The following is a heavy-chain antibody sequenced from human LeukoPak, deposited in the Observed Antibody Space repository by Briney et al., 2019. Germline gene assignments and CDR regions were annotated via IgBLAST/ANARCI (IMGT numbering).Heavy chain of an antibody. D-gene: IGHD6-13*01. CDR2: ISSNSRYI. J-gene: IGHJ4*02. V-gene: IGHV3-21*06. CDR1: GFTFSSSA. Sequence: GGSLRLSCAASGFTFSSSAMSWVRQAPGKGLEWVSSISSNSRYIYYADSMRGRFTISRDNAKNSLYLQMNSLKPEDTAVYYCARVAEAAAFDSWGQGTLVTVSS. CDR3: ARVAEAAAFDS.